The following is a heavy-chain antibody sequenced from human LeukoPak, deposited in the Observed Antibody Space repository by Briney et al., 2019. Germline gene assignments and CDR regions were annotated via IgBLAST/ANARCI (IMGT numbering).Heavy chain of an antibody. J-gene: IGHJ4*02. CDR3: ATIKRGSIFGYFDF. CDR1: GGSISSHY. Sequence: SETLSLTCTVSGGSISSHYRSWIRQPPGKGLEWIGYMFDSENTKDNPSLKSRITLSADTSKNQFSLRLSSVTAADTAVYYCATIKRGSIFGYFDFWGQGILVTVSS. D-gene: IGHD5-18*01. CDR2: MFDSENT. V-gene: IGHV4-59*11.